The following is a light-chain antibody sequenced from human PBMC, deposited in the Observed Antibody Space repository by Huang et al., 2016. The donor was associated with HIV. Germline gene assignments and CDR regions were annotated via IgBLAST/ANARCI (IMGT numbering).Light chain of an antibody. CDR2: GSS. V-gene: IGKV3-20*01. Sequence: EIVLTQSPDTLSLSPGERGALSCRASQNVTNDYLALYQQKSGQAPRLLIYGSSGRATGVPVRVGGSGSGAEFILTIDRLESEDFASYYCQQYSTLPWTFGPGTKLEVK. J-gene: IGKJ1*01. CDR1: QNVTNDY. CDR3: QQYSTLPWT.